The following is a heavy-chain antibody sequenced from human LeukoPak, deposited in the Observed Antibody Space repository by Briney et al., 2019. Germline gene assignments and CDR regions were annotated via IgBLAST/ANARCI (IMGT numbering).Heavy chain of an antibody. V-gene: IGHV1-18*01. J-gene: IGHJ4*02. CDR2: ISAYNGNT. D-gene: IGHD1-1*01. CDR1: GYTFTSYG. Sequence: ASVKVSCKASGYTFTSYGISLVRQAPGQGLEWMGWISAYNGNTNYAQKVPGRVTFTEDTSTDTAYMELSSLRSEDTAVYYCATDSANYYFDYWGQGTLVTVSS. CDR3: ATDSANYYFDY.